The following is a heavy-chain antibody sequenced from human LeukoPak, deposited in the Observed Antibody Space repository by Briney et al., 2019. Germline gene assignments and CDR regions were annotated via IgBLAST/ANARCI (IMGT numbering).Heavy chain of an antibody. CDR1: GYSISSGYY. D-gene: IGHD2-2*01. V-gene: IGHV4-38-2*02. CDR2: IYHSGST. Sequence: SETLSLTCTVSGYSISSGYYWGWIRQPPGKGLEWIGSIYHSGSTYYNPSLTSRVTISVDTDKTLFALKLSSVSAADTAVYYCARDPYSVVVPAADWGQGTLVSVSS. CDR3: ARDPYSVVVPAAD. J-gene: IGHJ4*02.